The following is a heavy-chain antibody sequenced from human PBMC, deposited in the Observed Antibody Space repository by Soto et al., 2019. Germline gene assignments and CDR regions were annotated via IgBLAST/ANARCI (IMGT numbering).Heavy chain of an antibody. CDR3: ARVPGP. CDR2: IYHSGST. D-gene: IGHD7-27*01. CDR1: GGSISSYS. J-gene: IGHJ5*02. V-gene: IGHV4-30-2*01. Sequence: SETLSLTCTLSGGSISSYSWSWIRQPPGKGLEWIGYIYHSGSTYYNPSLKSRVTISVDRSKNQFSLKLSSVTAADTAVYYCARVPGPWGQGTLVTVSS.